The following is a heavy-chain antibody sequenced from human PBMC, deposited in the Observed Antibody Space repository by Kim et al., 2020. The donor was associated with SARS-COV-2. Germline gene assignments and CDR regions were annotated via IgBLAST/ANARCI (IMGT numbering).Heavy chain of an antibody. Sequence: GWSLRLSCAASGFTFSSYAMSWVRQAPGKGLEWVSAISGSGGSTYYADSVKGRFTISRDNSKNTLYLQMNGLRAEDTAVYYCAKDPTTVTTGYFDLWGRGTLVTVSS. CDR2: ISGSGGST. J-gene: IGHJ2*01. CDR3: AKDPTTVTTGYFDL. V-gene: IGHV3-23*01. D-gene: IGHD4-17*01. CDR1: GFTFSSYA.